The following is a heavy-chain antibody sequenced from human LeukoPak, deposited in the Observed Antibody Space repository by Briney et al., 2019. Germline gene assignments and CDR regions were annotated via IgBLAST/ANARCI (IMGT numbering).Heavy chain of an antibody. D-gene: IGHD5-12*01. J-gene: IGHJ5*02. CDR3: ARDLGYSGFDWAP. V-gene: IGHV4-38-2*02. CDR2: ISYSGNT. CDR1: GYSINSGHY. Sequence: SQTLSLTCTVSGYSINSGHYWGWIRQPPGKRLEWIGSISYSGNTYYNPTLKSRIIISVDTSKNQFSLNLTSVTAADAAVYYCARDLGYSGFDWAPWGQGTLVTVSS.